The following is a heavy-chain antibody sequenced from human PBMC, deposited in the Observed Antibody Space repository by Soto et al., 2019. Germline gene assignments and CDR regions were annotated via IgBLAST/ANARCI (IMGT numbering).Heavy chain of an antibody. CDR1: GFTFGDVA. D-gene: IGHD5-12*01. Sequence: GGSLRLSCTTSGFTFGDVAMSWVRQAPGKGLEWVAFIRGRTYGGTTEYAASVKGRFTILRDDSKSIAYLQMNSLQTADTAVYYCTRGLSGGYDYHFESWGQGPLVTVYS. CDR3: TRGLSGGYDYHFES. CDR2: IRGRTYGGTT. J-gene: IGHJ4*02. V-gene: IGHV3-49*04.